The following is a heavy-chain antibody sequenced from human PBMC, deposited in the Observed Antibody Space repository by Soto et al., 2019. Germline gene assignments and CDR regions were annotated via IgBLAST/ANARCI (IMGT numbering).Heavy chain of an antibody. CDR2: IIPIFGAV. CDR1: GGTFSNYT. V-gene: IGHV1-69*01. J-gene: IGHJ6*02. Sequence: QVQLVQSGAEVRKPGSSVKVSCKASGGTFSNYTISWVRQAPGQGLEWMGGIIPIFGAVNYAQKFQGRLTISVGASTTTAHMELSSLGSEDTAVYYCARGYCSGGSCYVAKYYGLDVWGQGTTVIVS. D-gene: IGHD2-15*01. CDR3: ARGYCSGGSCYVAKYYGLDV.